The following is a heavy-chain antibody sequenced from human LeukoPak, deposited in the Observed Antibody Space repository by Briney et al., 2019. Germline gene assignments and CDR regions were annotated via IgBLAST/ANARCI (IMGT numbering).Heavy chain of an antibody. CDR3: ARNLYSYGPFDY. D-gene: IGHD5-18*01. Sequence: GGSLRLSCAASGFTFSSYSMNWVRQAPGKGLEWVSSISSSSSYIYYADSVKGRFTISRVNAKNSLYLQMNSLRAEDTAVYYCARNLYSYGPFDYWGQGTLVTVSS. CDR1: GFTFSSYS. CDR2: ISSSSSYI. J-gene: IGHJ4*02. V-gene: IGHV3-21*01.